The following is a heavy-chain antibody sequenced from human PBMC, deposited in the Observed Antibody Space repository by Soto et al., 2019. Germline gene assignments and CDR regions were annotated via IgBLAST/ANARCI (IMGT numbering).Heavy chain of an antibody. CDR2: MYNTGST. J-gene: IGHJ4*02. V-gene: IGHV4-59*01. Sequence: PSETLSLTCTVSGGSISGYYWSWIRQPPGKGLEWIGYMYNTGSTVYNPSFKSRVTISVDTSKNQFSLKLNSVTAADTAVYYCARGGPYYDFWVDYWGQGTLVTVSS. CDR3: ARGGPYYDFWVDY. D-gene: IGHD3-3*01. CDR1: GGSISGYY.